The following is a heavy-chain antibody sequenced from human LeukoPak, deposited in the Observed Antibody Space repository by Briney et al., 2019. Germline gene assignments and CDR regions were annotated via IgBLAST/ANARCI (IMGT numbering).Heavy chain of an antibody. CDR3: ARSGGGYCSGGSCYTNYYYYYMDV. CDR2: VYYSGST. V-gene: IGHV4-39*07. D-gene: IGHD2-15*01. J-gene: IGHJ6*03. CDR1: GGSISSSNYY. Sequence: SETLSPTCTVSGGSISSSNYYWGWIRQPPGKGLEWIASVYYSGSTYYNPSLKSRVTMSVDTSKNQFSLKLSSVTAADTAVYYCARSGGGYCSGGSCYTNYYYYYMDVWGKGTTVTISS.